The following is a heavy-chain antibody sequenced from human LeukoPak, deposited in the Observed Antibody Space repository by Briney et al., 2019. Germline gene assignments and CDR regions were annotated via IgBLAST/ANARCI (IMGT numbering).Heavy chain of an antibody. CDR2: ISSSSSYI. D-gene: IGHD3-3*02. Sequence: PGGSLRLSCAASGVTFSIYSMNWLRQAPGKGLEWVSSISSSSSYIYYADSVKGRFTISRDNAKNALYLQTNSLRAEDTAVYYCARALISSYTIYYFDYWGQGTLVTVSS. CDR1: GVTFSIYS. J-gene: IGHJ4*02. V-gene: IGHV3-21*01. CDR3: ARALISSYTIYYFDY.